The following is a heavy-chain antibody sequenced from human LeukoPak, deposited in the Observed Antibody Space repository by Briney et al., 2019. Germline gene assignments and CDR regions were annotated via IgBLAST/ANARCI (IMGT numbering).Heavy chain of an antibody. CDR3: ARGSVLLSMDV. J-gene: IGHJ6*03. V-gene: IGHV4-4*07. CDR2: IFTSGNT. D-gene: IGHD3-10*01. CDR1: GGSISSYS. Sequence: SETLSLTCTVSGGSISSYSWSWIRQPAGEGLEWIGRIFTSGNTNYNPSLKSRVTMSVDTSKNQFSLKLSSVTAADTAVYYCARGSVLLSMDVWGKGTTVTISS.